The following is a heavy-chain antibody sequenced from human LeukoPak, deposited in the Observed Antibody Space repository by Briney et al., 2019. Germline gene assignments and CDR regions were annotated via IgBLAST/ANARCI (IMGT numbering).Heavy chain of an antibody. Sequence: GGSLRLSCAASGFMFRSSSMSWVRQVPGKGLEWVSTISASAGNIYYADSVKGRFTISRDNSKNTLFLQMNSLRAEDTAIYYCAKRPAAVRGVIPYVDYWGQGTMVTVSS. CDR1: GFMFRSSS. CDR2: ISASAGNI. J-gene: IGHJ4*02. CDR3: AKRPAAVRGVIPYVDY. V-gene: IGHV3-23*01. D-gene: IGHD3-10*02.